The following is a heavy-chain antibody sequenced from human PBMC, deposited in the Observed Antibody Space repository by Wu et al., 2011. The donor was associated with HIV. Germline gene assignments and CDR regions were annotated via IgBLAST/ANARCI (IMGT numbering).Heavy chain of an antibody. CDR3: ARGIGEQWLVGGYYYYMDV. J-gene: IGHJ6*03. V-gene: IGHV1-8*02. CDR1: GYTFTTYD. CDR2: MNPNTGNT. Sequence: QVQLVQSGAEVKKPGASVKVSCKASGYTFTTYDINWVRQATGQGLEWMGWMNPNTGNTGYAQKFQGRVTMTRNTSITTAYMELYSLRSEDTAVYYCARGIGEQWLVGGYYYYMDVWAKGTTVTVSS. D-gene: IGHD6-19*01.